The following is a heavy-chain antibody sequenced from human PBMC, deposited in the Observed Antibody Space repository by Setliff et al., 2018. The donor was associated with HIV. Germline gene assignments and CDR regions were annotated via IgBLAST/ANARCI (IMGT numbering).Heavy chain of an antibody. CDR3: ARIRITIFGVVNGGDYFDY. CDR1: GGSFSGYY. CDR2: INHSGNT. D-gene: IGHD3-3*01. J-gene: IGHJ4*02. V-gene: IGHV4-34*01. Sequence: SETLSLTCAVYGGSFSGYYWTWIRQPPGKGLEWIGEINHSGNTICDPSLKSRVTISLDTSKNQFSLNLTSVTAADTAVYYCARIRITIFGVVNGGDYFDYWGQGNLVTV.